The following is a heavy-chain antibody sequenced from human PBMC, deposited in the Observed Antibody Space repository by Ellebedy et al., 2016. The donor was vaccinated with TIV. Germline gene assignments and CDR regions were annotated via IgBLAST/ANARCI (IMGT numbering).Heavy chain of an antibody. V-gene: IGHV4-34*01. CDR3: VRGYSGVVGDS. Sequence: MPSETLSLTCAFYGGSFSDYYWSWIRQPPGKGLEWIGEIKDGGDTNYYPSLKSRVTISVETSKNQFSLKLNSVTAADPAVYDCVRGYSGVVGDSWGQGTLVTVSS. D-gene: IGHD3-10*01. CDR2: IKDGGDT. J-gene: IGHJ4*02. CDR1: GGSFSDYY.